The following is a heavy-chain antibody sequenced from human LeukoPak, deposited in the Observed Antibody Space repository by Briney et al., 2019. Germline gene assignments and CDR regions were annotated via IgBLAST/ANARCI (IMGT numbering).Heavy chain of an antibody. CDR3: ARGASSGYRTDY. J-gene: IGHJ4*02. Sequence: GGSLRLSCAASGFIFSNYWMHWVRQVPGKGLVWVSRIKTDGTTTNYADSVQGRFTISRDNAKNMLYLQMNSLRAEDTAVYYCARGASSGYRTDYWGQGTLVTVSS. CDR2: IKTDGTTT. D-gene: IGHD3-16*02. V-gene: IGHV3-74*01. CDR1: GFIFSNYW.